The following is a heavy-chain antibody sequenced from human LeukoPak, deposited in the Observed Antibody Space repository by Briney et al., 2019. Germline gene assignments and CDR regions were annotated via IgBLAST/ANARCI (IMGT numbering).Heavy chain of an antibody. V-gene: IGHV3-23*01. Sequence: GGSLRLSCAASGFTFSSYAMSWVRQAPGKGLEWVSAISGSGGSTYYADSVKGRFTISRDNSKNTLYLQMNSLRAEDTAVYYCAKGIAVAGTGRYFDYRGQGTLVTVSS. D-gene: IGHD6-19*01. CDR1: GFTFSSYA. J-gene: IGHJ4*02. CDR3: AKGIAVAGTGRYFDY. CDR2: ISGSGGST.